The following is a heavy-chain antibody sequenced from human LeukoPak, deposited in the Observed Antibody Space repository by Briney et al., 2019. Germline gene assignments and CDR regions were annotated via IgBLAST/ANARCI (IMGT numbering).Heavy chain of an antibody. J-gene: IGHJ4*02. Sequence: GGSLRLSCAASGFTSSSYEMNWVRQAPGKGLEWVSYISSSGSTIYYADSVKGRFTISRDNAKNSLYLQMNSLRAEDTAVYYCARPIRGYSFNWGQGTLVTVSS. V-gene: IGHV3-48*03. CDR3: ARPIRGYSFN. D-gene: IGHD5-18*01. CDR1: GFTSSSYE. CDR2: ISSSGSTI.